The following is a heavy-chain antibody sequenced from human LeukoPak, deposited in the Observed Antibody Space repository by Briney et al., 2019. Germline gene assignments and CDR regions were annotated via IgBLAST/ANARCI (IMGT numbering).Heavy chain of an antibody. V-gene: IGHV3-74*01. Sequence: GGPLRLSCAASGFTFSDYWMHWVRQAPGKGLVWVSRINSDGTSISYADPVKGRFTISRDNAKNTLYLQMNSLRAEDTAVYYCARDRWNFDYWGQGTLVTVSS. CDR2: INSDGTSI. CDR1: GFTFSDYW. CDR3: ARDRWNFDY. D-gene: IGHD4-23*01. J-gene: IGHJ4*02.